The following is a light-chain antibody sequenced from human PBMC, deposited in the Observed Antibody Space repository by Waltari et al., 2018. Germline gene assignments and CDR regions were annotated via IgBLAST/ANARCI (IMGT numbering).Light chain of an antibody. CDR1: SSNIGTYH. V-gene: IGLV1-51*01. J-gene: IGLJ2*01. CDR2: DNN. CDR3: ATWDNSLSDVV. Sequence: QSVLTQPPSVSAAPGQKVTISCSGSSSNIGTYHVSWYHQLPGAAPKLLIYDNNKRPSGIPDRFSASKSGTSATLDITGLQIGDEADYYCATWDNSLSDVVFGGGTKVTVL.